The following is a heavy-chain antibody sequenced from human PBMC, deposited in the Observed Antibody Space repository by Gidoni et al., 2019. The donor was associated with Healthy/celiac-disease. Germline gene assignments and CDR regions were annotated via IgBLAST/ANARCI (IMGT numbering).Heavy chain of an antibody. CDR3: ASLSRGQNRVVVTAIDY. CDR1: GGSISSSSYY. Sequence: QLQLQESGPGLVKPSETLSLTCTVSGGSISSSSYYWGWIRQPPGKGLEWIGSIYYSGSTYYNPSLKSRVTISVDTSKNQFSLKLSSVTAADTAVYYCASLSRGQNRVVVTAIDYWGQGTLVTVSS. V-gene: IGHV4-39*07. J-gene: IGHJ4*02. D-gene: IGHD2-21*02. CDR2: IYYSGST.